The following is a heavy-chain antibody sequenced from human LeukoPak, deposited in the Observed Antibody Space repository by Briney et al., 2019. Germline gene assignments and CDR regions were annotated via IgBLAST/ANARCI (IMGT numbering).Heavy chain of an antibody. D-gene: IGHD3-22*01. CDR3: ARHRRYYDSSGYSPDY. CDR2: IYYSGST. V-gene: IGHV4-39*01. Sequence: SETLSLTCAVSGGSISSSSFYWGWIRPPPGKGLEWSGSIYYSGSTYYTPSLTSRVTISVDTSKNQFPLKLSSVTAADTAVYYCARHRRYYDSSGYSPDYWGQETLVTVSS. CDR1: GGSISSSSFY. J-gene: IGHJ4*02.